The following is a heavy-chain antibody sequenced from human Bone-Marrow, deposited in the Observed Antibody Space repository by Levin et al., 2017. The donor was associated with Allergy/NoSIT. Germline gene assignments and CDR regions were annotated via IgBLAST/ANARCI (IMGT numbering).Heavy chain of an antibody. D-gene: IGHD1-7*01. V-gene: IGHV1-18*01. CDR3: ARVKRGLVTGTTGGWFDP. J-gene: IGHJ5*02. CDR2: ISAYNGNT. CDR1: GYTFTSYG. Sequence: GESLKISCKASGYTFTSYGISWVRQAPGQGLEWMGWISAYNGNTNYAQKLQGRVTMTTDTSTSTAYMELRSLRSDDTAVYYCARVKRGLVTGTTGGWFDPWGQGTLVTVSS.